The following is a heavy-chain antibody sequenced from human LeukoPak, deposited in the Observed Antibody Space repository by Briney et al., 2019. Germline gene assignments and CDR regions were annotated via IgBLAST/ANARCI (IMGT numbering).Heavy chain of an antibody. J-gene: IGHJ5*02. CDR3: ARDRPSSWRENWFDP. D-gene: IGHD2-2*01. Sequence: SETLSLTCTVSGGSISSGGYYWSWIRQHPGKGLEWIGYIYYSGSTYYNPSLKRRVTISVDTSKNQFSLKLSSVTAADTAVYYCARDRPSSWRENWFDPWGQGTLVTVSS. CDR1: GGSISSGGYY. V-gene: IGHV4-31*03. CDR2: IYYSGST.